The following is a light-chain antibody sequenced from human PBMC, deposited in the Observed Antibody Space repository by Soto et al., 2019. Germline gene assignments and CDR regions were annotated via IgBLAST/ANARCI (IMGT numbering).Light chain of an antibody. CDR2: WAS. CDR3: QQYFTTRT. J-gene: IGKJ1*01. CDR1: QSLLYSSNNKNY. V-gene: IGKV4-1*01. Sequence: DIVMTQSPDSLAVSLGERATINCKSSQSLLYSSNNKNYLAWYQQKPRQPPKLLIYWASTRESGVPDRFSGSGSGTDFTLTISSLQAEDAAVYYCQQYFTTRTFGQGTKVEIK.